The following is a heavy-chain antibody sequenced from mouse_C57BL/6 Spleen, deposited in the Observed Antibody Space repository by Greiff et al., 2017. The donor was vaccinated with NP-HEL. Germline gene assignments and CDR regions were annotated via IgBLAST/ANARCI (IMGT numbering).Heavy chain of an antibody. J-gene: IGHJ4*01. Sequence: EVQLQESGGGLVKPGGSLKLSCAASGFTFSSYAMSWVRQTPEKRLEWVATISDGGSYTYYPDNVKGRFTISRDNAKNNLYLQMSHLKSEDTAMYYCARGGNLFYAMDYWGQGTSVTVSS. CDR2: ISDGGSYT. D-gene: IGHD2-1*01. V-gene: IGHV5-4*01. CDR1: GFTFSSYA. CDR3: ARGGNLFYAMDY.